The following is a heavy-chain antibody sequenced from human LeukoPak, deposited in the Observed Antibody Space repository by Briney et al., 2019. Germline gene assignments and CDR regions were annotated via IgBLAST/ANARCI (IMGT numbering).Heavy chain of an antibody. CDR3: PRDERAARPNLDY. D-gene: IGHD6-6*01. J-gene: IGHJ4*02. CDR2: ISSTSTYI. V-gene: IGHV3-21*01. CDR1: GFTFSSYS. Sequence: GGSLRLSCAASGFTFSSYSINWVRQAPGEGLEWVSSISSTSTYIYYADSVKGRFSISRDNAKNSVYLQMNSLRAEDTAVYYFPRDERAARPNLDYWGQGVLVTVSS.